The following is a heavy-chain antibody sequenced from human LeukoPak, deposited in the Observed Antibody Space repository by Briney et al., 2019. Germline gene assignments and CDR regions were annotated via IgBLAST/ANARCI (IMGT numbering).Heavy chain of an antibody. CDR3: ARDQLGNLDY. CDR1: GGSFSGYY. D-gene: IGHD1-14*01. Sequence: SETLSLTCAVYGGSFSGYYWSWIRQPPGKGLEWIGYIYYSGSTNYNPSLKSRVTISVDTSKNQFSLKLSSVTAADTAVYYCARDQLGNLDYWGQGTLVTVSS. J-gene: IGHJ4*02. CDR2: IYYSGST. V-gene: IGHV4-59*01.